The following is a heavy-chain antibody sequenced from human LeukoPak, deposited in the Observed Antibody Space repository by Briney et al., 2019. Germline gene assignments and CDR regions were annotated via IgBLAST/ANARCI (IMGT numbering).Heavy chain of an antibody. Sequence: GGSLRLSCAASGFTFSSYSMNWVRQAPGKGLEWVSSISSSSSYIYYADSVKGRFTISRDNAKNSLYLQMNSLRAEDTAVYYCARARMAGDLRFLEWFAFDIWGQGTMVTVSS. CDR1: GFTFSSYS. CDR2: ISSSSSYI. CDR3: ARARMAGDLRFLEWFAFDI. D-gene: IGHD3-3*01. V-gene: IGHV3-21*01. J-gene: IGHJ3*02.